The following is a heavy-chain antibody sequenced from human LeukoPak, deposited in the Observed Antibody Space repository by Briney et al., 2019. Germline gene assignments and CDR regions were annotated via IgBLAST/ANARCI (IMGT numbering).Heavy chain of an antibody. Sequence: GGSLRLSCAASGFTFSSSAMSWGRQARGKGLEWVSGMSGSGGSTYYSDSGKGRCTISRENSKNTLYLKMTSLRAEDTAVYYCATGFSYASGSRVEYWGQGTLVTVSS. CDR1: GFTFSSSA. CDR2: MSGSGGST. J-gene: IGHJ4*02. D-gene: IGHD3-10*01. V-gene: IGHV3-23*01. CDR3: ATGFSYASGSRVEY.